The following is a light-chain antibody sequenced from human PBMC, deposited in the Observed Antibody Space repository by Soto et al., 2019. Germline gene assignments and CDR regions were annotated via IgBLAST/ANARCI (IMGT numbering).Light chain of an antibody. CDR3: QQLNSYPSST. V-gene: IGKV1-9*01. Sequence: IQLTQSPSSLSASVGDRVTITCRASQGFNSYLAWYQQKPGKAPKLLIYAASTLQSGVPSRFSGSRSGTDVTRTISSLQPEDFSTYYCQQLNSYPSSTFGGGTKVEIK. CDR1: QGFNSY. J-gene: IGKJ4*02. CDR2: AAS.